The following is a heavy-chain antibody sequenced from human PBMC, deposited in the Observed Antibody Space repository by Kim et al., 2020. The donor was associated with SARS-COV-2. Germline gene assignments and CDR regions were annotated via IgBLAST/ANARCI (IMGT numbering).Heavy chain of an antibody. D-gene: IGHD3-10*01. CDR1: GGSISSYY. CDR2: IYYSGST. J-gene: IGHJ6*02. V-gene: IGHV4-59*08. CDR3: ARQHYYGNYYYGMDV. Sequence: SETLSLTCTVSGGSISSYYWSWIRQPPGKGLEWIGYIYYSGSTNYNPSLKSRVTISVDTSKNQFSLKLSSVTAADTAGYYCARQHYYGNYYYGMDVWGQGTTVTVSS.